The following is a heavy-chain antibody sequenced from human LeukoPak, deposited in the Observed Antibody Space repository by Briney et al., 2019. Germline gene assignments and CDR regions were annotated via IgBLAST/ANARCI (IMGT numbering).Heavy chain of an antibody. J-gene: IGHJ4*02. CDR3: ARRAYKSGNYYFDY. D-gene: IGHD6-19*01. Sequence: SETLSLTCAVYGGSFSGYYWSWIRQPPGKGLEWIGTIYYSGGTYYNPSLKSRVTISVDTSKNQFSLNLSSVTAADTAVYYCARRAYKSGNYYFDYWGQGTLVTVSS. CDR2: IYYSGGT. V-gene: IGHV4-34*01. CDR1: GGSFSGYY.